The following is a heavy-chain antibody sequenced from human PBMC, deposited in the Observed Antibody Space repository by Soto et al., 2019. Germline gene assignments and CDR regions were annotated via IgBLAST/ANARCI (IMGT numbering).Heavy chain of an antibody. CDR1: GFTVSSNY. Sequence: GGSLRLSCAASGFTVSSNYMSWVRQAPGKGLEWVSVIYSGGSTYYADSVKGRFTISRDNSKNTLYLQMNSLRAEDTAVYYCAKDRWAQLVRGYYYYYGMDVWGQRTTVTVSS. V-gene: IGHV3-53*05. CDR2: IYSGGST. CDR3: AKDRWAQLVRGYYYYYGMDV. J-gene: IGHJ6*02. D-gene: IGHD6-13*01.